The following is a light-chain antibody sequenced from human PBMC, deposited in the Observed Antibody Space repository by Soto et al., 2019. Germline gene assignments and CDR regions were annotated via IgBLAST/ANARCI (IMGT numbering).Light chain of an antibody. CDR3: QKCKVAPFT. J-gene: IGKJ4*01. CDR2: AAS. CDR1: KDIGNF. V-gene: IGKV1-27*01. Sequence: DIQMTQSPYSLSAFVGDRVTITCRASKDIGNFLAWYQQKPGKVPKLLIYAASTLQSGVPSRFSGSGSGTDFTLTISSLQPEDVETYYCQKCKVAPFTVGGGTQGESK.